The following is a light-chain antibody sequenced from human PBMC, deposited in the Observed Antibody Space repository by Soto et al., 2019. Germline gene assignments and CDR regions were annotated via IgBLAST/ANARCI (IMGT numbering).Light chain of an antibody. CDR2: GAS. CDR3: QQYNNWPLT. Sequence: EIVMTRSPATLSVSPGERATLSCRASQSVSSNLAWYQQKPCQAPRLLIYGASTRATGIPARFSGSGSGTEFTLTISSLQSEDFAVYYCQQYNNWPLTFGGGTKV. CDR1: QSVSSN. V-gene: IGKV3-15*01. J-gene: IGKJ4*01.